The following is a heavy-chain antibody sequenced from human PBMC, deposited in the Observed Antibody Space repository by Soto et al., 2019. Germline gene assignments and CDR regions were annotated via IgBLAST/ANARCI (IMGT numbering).Heavy chain of an antibody. CDR2: ISYDGSNK. Sequence: QVQLVESGGGVVQPGRSLRLSCAASGFTFSSYGMHWVRQAPGKGLEWVAVISYDGSNKYYADSVKGRFTISRDNSKNTLYLQMNRLRAQDTAVYYCAQASLGGYYDSSGYSYYYYCMDVWGQGTTVTVSS. V-gene: IGHV3-30*18. J-gene: IGHJ6*02. D-gene: IGHD3-22*01. CDR1: GFTFSSYG. CDR3: AQASLGGYYDSSGYSYYYYCMDV.